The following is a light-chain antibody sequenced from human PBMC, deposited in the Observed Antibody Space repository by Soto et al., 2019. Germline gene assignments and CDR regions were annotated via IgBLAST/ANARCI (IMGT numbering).Light chain of an antibody. V-gene: IGLV2-8*01. Sequence: QSVLTQPPSASGSPGQSVTISCTGTSSDVGGYNYVSWYQQHPGKAPKFIIYEVSKRPSGVPDRFSGSKSGNTASLTVSGLQAEDEADYYCISYTSISTWVFGGGTKLTVL. CDR1: SSDVGGYNY. CDR2: EVS. CDR3: ISYTSISTWV. J-gene: IGLJ3*02.